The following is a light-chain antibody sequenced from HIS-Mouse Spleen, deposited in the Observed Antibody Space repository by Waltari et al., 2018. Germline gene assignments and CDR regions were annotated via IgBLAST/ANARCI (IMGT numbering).Light chain of an antibody. J-gene: IGLJ3*02. CDR3: QSYDSSNSWV. V-gene: IGLV6-57*02. CDR2: EDN. CDR1: SGSIASNY. Sequence: NFMLTQPHSVSESPGKTVTISCTGSSGSIASNYVQGYQQRPGSAPTTMIYEDNHRPSAVPDRFSGSVASSANSASLTISGLQAEDEADYYCQSYDSSNSWVFGGGTKLTVL.